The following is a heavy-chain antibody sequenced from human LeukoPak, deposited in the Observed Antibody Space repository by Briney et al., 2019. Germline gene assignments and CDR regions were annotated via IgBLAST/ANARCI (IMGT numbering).Heavy chain of an antibody. V-gene: IGHV1-2*02. D-gene: IGHD5-18*01. Sequence: ASVKVSCKASGYTFTGYYMHWVRQAPGQGLEWMGWINPNSGGTNYAQKLQGRVTMTRDTSISTAYMELSRLRSEDTAVYYCAREWLEGLNAFDIWGQGTMVTVSS. CDR1: GYTFTGYY. CDR3: AREWLEGLNAFDI. CDR2: INPNSGGT. J-gene: IGHJ3*02.